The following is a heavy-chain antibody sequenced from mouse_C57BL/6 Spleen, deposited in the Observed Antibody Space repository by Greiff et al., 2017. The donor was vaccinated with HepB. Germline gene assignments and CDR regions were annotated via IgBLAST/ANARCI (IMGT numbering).Heavy chain of an antibody. D-gene: IGHD2-2*01. V-gene: IGHV5-4*01. CDR3: AREGIYYGYDEGNYFDY. CDR2: ISDGGSYT. CDR1: GFTFSSYA. J-gene: IGHJ2*01. Sequence: EVQGVESGGGLVKPGGSLKLSCAASGFTFSSYAMSWVRQTPEKRLEWVATISDGGSYTYYPDNVKGRFTISRDNAKNNLYLQMSHLKSEDTAMYYCAREGIYYGYDEGNYFDYWGQGTTLTVSS.